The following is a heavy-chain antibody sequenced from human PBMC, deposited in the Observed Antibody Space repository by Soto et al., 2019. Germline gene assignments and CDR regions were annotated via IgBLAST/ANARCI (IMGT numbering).Heavy chain of an antibody. J-gene: IGHJ3*02. V-gene: IGHV3-21*01. CDR3: ARDRYCSCGSCYSAAFDI. CDR2: ISSSSSYI. D-gene: IGHD2-15*01. CDR1: GFTFSSYS. Sequence: TGGSLRLSCAASGFTFSSYSMNWVRQAPGKGLEWVSSISSSSSYIYYADSVKGRFTISRDNAKNSLYLQMNSLRAEDTAVYYSARDRYCSCGSCYSAAFDIWGQGTMVPVSS.